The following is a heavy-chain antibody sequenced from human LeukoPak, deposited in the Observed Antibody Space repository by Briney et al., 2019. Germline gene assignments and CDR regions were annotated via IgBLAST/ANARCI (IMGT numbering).Heavy chain of an antibody. Sequence: GGSLRLSCTASGFTFGDYAMSWTRQAPGQGLEWLGFIRSKVYGETTEYAASVKGRFTVSRDDSNSLAYLEMNSLQTEDTAVYYCTRLVPYLDYWGQGTLVTVSS. CDR3: TRLVPYLDY. CDR2: IRSKVYGETT. V-gene: IGHV3-49*03. J-gene: IGHJ4*02. CDR1: GFTFGDYA. D-gene: IGHD2-2*01.